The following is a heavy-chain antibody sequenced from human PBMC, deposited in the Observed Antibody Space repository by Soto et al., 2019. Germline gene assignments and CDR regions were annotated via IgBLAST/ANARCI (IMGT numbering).Heavy chain of an antibody. Sequence: SETLSLTCSVSGDSMNNADYFWTWIRQPPGKGLQWIGYISYSGNTFYNPSLKTRLTMSVDTSKNQFSVRLRSVTAADTAVYYCARDWAHLHESSGRLDVWGQGMLVTVSS. D-gene: IGHD3-22*01. J-gene: IGHJ4*02. CDR3: ARDWAHLHESSGRLDV. V-gene: IGHV4-30-4*01. CDR1: GDSMNNADYF. CDR2: ISYSGNT.